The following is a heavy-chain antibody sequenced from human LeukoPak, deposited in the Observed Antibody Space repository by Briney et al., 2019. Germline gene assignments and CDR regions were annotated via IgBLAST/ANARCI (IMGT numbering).Heavy chain of an antibody. D-gene: IGHD2-2*01. Sequence: ASVKVSCKRQRRNSTMYGNSVDLHAPGQGLDWMGWFNPNSGGTNYAQKFQGRFTMTRDTSISTAYMELSRLRYDDPSVYYCASPRDPTTYCSSTCCQPDYYYYYGMDVWGQGTTVTVSS. CDR1: RRNSTMYG. V-gene: IGHV1-2*02. CDR3: ASPRDPTTYCSSTCCQPDYYYYYGMDV. CDR2: FNPNSGGT. J-gene: IGHJ6*02.